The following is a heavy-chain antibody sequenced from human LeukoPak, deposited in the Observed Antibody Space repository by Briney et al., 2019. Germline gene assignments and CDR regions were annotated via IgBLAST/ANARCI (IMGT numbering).Heavy chain of an antibody. CDR1: GFTFSDYY. Sequence: PGGSLRLSCAASGFTFSDYYMSWIRQAPGKGLEWVSYISIGGTTIYYADSVKGRFTISRDNAKNSLYLQMNSLRAEDTAVYYCARDHVNYYGSGSYYPPTNAFDIWGQGTVVTVSS. D-gene: IGHD3-10*01. V-gene: IGHV3-11*01. CDR2: ISIGGTTI. CDR3: ARDHVNYYGSGSYYPPTNAFDI. J-gene: IGHJ3*02.